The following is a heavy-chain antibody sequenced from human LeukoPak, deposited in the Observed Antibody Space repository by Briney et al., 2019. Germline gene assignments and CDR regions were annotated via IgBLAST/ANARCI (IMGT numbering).Heavy chain of an antibody. V-gene: IGHV3-21*01. CDR2: ISSSSIYI. CDR3: ARVRDAFDI. CDR1: GFTFSNYW. Sequence: GGSLRLSCAASGFTFSNYWMHWVRQDPGKGLEWVSSISSSSIYIYYADSVKGRFTISRDNAKNSLYLQMNSLRAEDTAVYYCARVRDAFDIWGQGTMVTVSS. J-gene: IGHJ3*02.